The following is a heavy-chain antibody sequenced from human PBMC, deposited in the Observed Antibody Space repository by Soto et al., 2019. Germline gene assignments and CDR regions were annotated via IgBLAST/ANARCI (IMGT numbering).Heavy chain of an antibody. CDR1: GYSLTSYW. Sequence: EVQLVQSGAEVKKPGESLRISCKGSGYSLTSYWMSWVRQMLGKGLEWMGRIDPSDSYTNYSPSFQGHVTISADKSISAAYLQWSCLKASDTAMYYCARLQAAAGDNDLTFDYWGQGTLVTVSS. D-gene: IGHD6-13*01. CDR3: ARLQAAAGDNDLTFDY. V-gene: IGHV5-10-1*01. CDR2: IDPSDSYT. J-gene: IGHJ4*02.